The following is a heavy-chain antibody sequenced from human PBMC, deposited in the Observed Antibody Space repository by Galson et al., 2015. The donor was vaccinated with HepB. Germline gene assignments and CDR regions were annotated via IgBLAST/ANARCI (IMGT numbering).Heavy chain of an antibody. J-gene: IGHJ4*02. CDR1: GFTFDDYA. V-gene: IGHV3-9*01. CDR2: ISWNSGSR. CDR3: AKDMGGSGDYGDYGGFDY. Sequence: SLRLSCAASGFTFDDYAMHWVRQVPGKGLEWVSGISWNSGSRGYVDSVKGRFTISRDNAKNSLYLQMNSLRAEDTALYYCAKDMGGSGDYGDYGGFDYWGQGTLVTVSS. D-gene: IGHD4-17*01.